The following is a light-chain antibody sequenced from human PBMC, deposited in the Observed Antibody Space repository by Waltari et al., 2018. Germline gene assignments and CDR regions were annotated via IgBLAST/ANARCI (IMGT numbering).Light chain of an antibody. CDR2: DVC. V-gene: IGLV2-14*01. J-gene: IGLJ3*02. Sequence: QSALTQPASVSGSPGQSITISCTGTNSDIGFYNYVSWYRQYPGKAPKLIIYDVCERPSGVSSRFSAAKSGNTASLTISGLQADDEADYYCNSYTGSNSWVFGGGTKVTVL. CDR1: NSDIGFYNY. CDR3: NSYTGSNSWV.